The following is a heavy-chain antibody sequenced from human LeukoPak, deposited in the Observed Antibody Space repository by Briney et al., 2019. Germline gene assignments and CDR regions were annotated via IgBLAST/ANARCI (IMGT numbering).Heavy chain of an antibody. J-gene: IGHJ4*02. D-gene: IGHD2-8*01. CDR2: VSSSGNTM. CDR1: GFTFNNYE. V-gene: IGHV3-48*03. CDR3: ARAPYCSNGICYSRYLFDY. Sequence: GGSLRLSCAASGFTFNNYEMNWVRQAPGKGLEWVSYVSSSGNTMYYADSVKGRFTISRDNARNSLYLQMNSLRGEDTAVYYCARAPYCSNGICYSRYLFDYWGQGNLVTVSS.